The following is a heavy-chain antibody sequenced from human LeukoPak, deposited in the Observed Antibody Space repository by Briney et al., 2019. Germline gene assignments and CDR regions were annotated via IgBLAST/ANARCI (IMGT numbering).Heavy chain of an antibody. D-gene: IGHD5-12*01. Sequence: SETLSLTCAVYGGSFSGYYWSWIRQPPGKGLEWIGEINHSGSTNYNPSLKSRVTISVDTSKNQFSLQLNSVTPEDTAVYYCARDPDRVARNFDYWGQGTLVTVSS. J-gene: IGHJ4*02. CDR2: INHSGST. CDR1: GGSFSGYY. CDR3: ARDPDRVARNFDY. V-gene: IGHV4-34*01.